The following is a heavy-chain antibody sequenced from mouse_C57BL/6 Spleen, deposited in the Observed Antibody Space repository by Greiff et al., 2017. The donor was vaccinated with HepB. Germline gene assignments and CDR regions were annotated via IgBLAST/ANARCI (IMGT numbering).Heavy chain of an antibody. Sequence: QVQLQQPGAELVRPGSSVKLSCKASGYTFTSYWMHWVKQRPIQGLEWIGNIDPSDSETHYNQKFKDKATLTVDKSSSTAYMQLSSLTSEDSAVYYCANYDYDGGFAYWGQGTLVTVSA. J-gene: IGHJ3*01. D-gene: IGHD2-4*01. CDR3: ANYDYDGGFAY. V-gene: IGHV1-52*01. CDR2: IDPSDSET. CDR1: GYTFTSYW.